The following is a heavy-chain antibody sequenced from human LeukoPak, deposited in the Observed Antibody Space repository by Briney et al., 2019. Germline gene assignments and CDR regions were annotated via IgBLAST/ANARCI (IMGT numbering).Heavy chain of an antibody. CDR1: GVSISSYY. CDR2: IYYSGRT. V-gene: IGHV4-59*01. D-gene: IGHD4-23*01. CDR3: ARDFSDLDYGGSWFDP. J-gene: IGHJ5*02. Sequence: SETLSLTCTVSGVSISSYYWSWIRQPPGKGLEWIGYIYYSGRTNYNPSLKSRVTISVDTSKNQFFLRLNSVTAADTAVYYCARDFSDLDYGGSWFDPWGQGTLVTVSS.